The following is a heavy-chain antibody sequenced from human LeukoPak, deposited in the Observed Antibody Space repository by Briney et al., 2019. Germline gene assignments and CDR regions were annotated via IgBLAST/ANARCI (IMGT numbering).Heavy chain of an antibody. CDR2: IKQDGSEK. Sequence: GGSLRLSCATSGFTFSSYWMSWVRQAPGKGLEWVANIKQDGSEKNYLDSVKGRFIISRDNAKNSLYLQMNSLRAEDTAVYYCARQRYHDSWGQGTLVTVSS. D-gene: IGHD2-2*01. J-gene: IGHJ4*02. CDR3: ARQRYHDS. V-gene: IGHV3-7*01. CDR1: GFTFSSYW.